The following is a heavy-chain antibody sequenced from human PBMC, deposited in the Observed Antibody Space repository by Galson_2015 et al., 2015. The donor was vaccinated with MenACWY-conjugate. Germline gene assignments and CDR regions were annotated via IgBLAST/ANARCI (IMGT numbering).Heavy chain of an antibody. CDR1: GSTFTNYA. CDR2: INVGSGNT. J-gene: IGHJ5*02. Sequence: SVKVCCKASGSTFTNYALHWMRQAPGQGLEWMGWINVGSGNTRSSQKFQGRVTITTDTSASTAYMELSSRRSEDTAVYYCASAHLGYSDDYFDPWGQGTLVTVSS. CDR3: ASAHLGYSDDYFDP. V-gene: IGHV1-3*01. D-gene: IGHD5-18*01.